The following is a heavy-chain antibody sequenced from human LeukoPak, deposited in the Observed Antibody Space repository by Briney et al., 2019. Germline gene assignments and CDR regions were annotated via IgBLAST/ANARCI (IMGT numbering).Heavy chain of an antibody. CDR2: ISAYNGNT. V-gene: IGHV1-18*01. Sequence: GASVKVSCKASGYTFTSYGISWVRQAPGQGLEWMGWISAYNGNTNYAQKLQGRVTMTTDTSTSTAYMELSSLRSEDTAVYYCASTYVWGSYRYSLGPSYFDYWGQGTLVTVSS. CDR1: GYTFTSYG. CDR3: ASTYVWGSYRYSLGPSYFDY. J-gene: IGHJ4*02. D-gene: IGHD3-16*02.